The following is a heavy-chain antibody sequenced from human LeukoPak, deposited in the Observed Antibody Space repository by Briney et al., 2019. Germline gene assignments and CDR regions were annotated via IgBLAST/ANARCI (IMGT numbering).Heavy chain of an antibody. D-gene: IGHD6-19*01. CDR3: ARGVALADYYFDY. V-gene: IGHV4-34*01. CDR1: GGSFSGYY. CDR2: INHSGST. Sequence: KTSETLSLTCAVYGGSFSGYYWSWIRQPPGKGLEWIGEINHSGSTNYNPSLKSRVTISVDTSKNQFSLKLSSVTAADTAVYYCARGVALADYYFDYWGQGTLVTVSS. J-gene: IGHJ4*02.